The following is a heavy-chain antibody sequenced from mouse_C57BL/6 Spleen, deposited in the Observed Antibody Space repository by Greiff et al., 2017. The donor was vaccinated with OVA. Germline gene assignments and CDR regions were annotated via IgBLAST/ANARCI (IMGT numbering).Heavy chain of an antibody. CDR2: IDPSDSYT. J-gene: IGHJ4*01. CDR3: ARSPSSGRAMDY. V-gene: IGHV1-50*01. D-gene: IGHD1-1*01. Sequence: QVQLQQPGAELVKPRASVKLSCKASGYTFTSYWMQWVKQRPGQGLEWIGEIDPSDSYTNYNQKFKGKATLTVDTSSSTAYMQLSSLTSEDSAVYYCARSPSSGRAMDYWGQGTSVTVSS. CDR1: GYTFTSYW.